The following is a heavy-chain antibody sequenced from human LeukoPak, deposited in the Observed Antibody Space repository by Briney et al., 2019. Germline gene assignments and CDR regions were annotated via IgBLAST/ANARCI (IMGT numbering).Heavy chain of an antibody. CDR2: ISSSSSYV. V-gene: IGHV3-21*01. CDR3: ARDVQYYYDSSGYYRTAYYYYYYYMDV. CDR1: GFIFSSYS. D-gene: IGHD3-22*01. Sequence: GGSLRLSCAASGFIFSSYSMKWVRQASGKGLEWVSSISSSSSYVYYADSVKGRFTISRDNAKNSLYLQMNSLRAEDTAVYYCARDVQYYYDSSGYYRTAYYYYYYYMDVWGKGTTVTVSS. J-gene: IGHJ6*03.